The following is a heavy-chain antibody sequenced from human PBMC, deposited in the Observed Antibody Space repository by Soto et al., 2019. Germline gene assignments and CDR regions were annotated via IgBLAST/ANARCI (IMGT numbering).Heavy chain of an antibody. Sequence: QSGGSLRLSCAASGFTFSSYGMHWVRQAPGKGLEWVAVIWYDGSNKYYAESVKGRFTISRDNSKNTLYLQMNSPRAEDTAVYYCARDSHVGSGWQLTADYWGQGTLVTVSS. J-gene: IGHJ4*02. D-gene: IGHD6-19*01. CDR2: IWYDGSNK. CDR1: GFTFSSYG. V-gene: IGHV3-33*01. CDR3: ARDSHVGSGWQLTADY.